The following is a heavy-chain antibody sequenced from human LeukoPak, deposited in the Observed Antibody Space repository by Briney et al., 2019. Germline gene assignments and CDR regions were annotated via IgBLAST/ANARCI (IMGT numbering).Heavy chain of an antibody. CDR1: GFTFSGYS. Sequence: PGGSLRLSCAASGFTFSGYSMNWVRQAPGKGLEWVSSISSSSSYTYYADSVKGRFTISRDNAKNSLYLQMNSLRAEDTAVYYCARLLYAALDYWGQGTLVTVSS. J-gene: IGHJ4*02. CDR3: ARLLYAALDY. V-gene: IGHV3-21*01. CDR2: ISSSSSYT. D-gene: IGHD2-8*01.